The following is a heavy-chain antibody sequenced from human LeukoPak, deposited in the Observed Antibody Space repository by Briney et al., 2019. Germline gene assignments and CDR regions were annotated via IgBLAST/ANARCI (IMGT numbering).Heavy chain of an antibody. CDR2: IIPIFGTA. Sequence: ASVKVSCKASGGTYSSYAISWVRQAPGQGLEWLGGIIPIFGTANYAQKFQGRVTITTDTSTSTAYMELRSLRSDDTAVYYCARVGNGDPGAFDIWGQGTMVTVSS. V-gene: IGHV1-69*05. CDR1: GGTYSSYA. D-gene: IGHD4-17*01. CDR3: ARVGNGDPGAFDI. J-gene: IGHJ3*02.